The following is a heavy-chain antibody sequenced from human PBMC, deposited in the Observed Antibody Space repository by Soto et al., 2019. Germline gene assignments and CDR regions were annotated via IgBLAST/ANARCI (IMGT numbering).Heavy chain of an antibody. D-gene: IGHD5-18*01. CDR3: TRGYSYGYLGWFDP. Sequence: QVQLQESGPGLVKPSQTLSLTCTVSGDSISSGDYYWSWIRQPPGKGLEWIGYIYHSGSTYFNPSLKSRVTISVDTSKNQFSLKLSSVTAADTAVYYCTRGYSYGYLGWFDPWGQGTLVTVSS. V-gene: IGHV4-30-4*01. J-gene: IGHJ5*02. CDR1: GDSISSGDYY. CDR2: IYHSGST.